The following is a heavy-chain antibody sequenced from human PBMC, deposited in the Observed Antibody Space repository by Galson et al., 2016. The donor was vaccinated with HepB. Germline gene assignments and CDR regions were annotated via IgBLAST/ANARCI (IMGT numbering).Heavy chain of an antibody. CDR1: GFTFSAYS. V-gene: IGHV3-21*01. J-gene: IGHJ3*01. CDR3: AKHLDGDDAFDF. D-gene: IGHD2-21*01. Sequence: SLRLSCAVSGFTFSAYSMHWVRQAPGKGLHWVSSISSTSSYTFYADSVKGRFTISRDNTKKSLYLQMNSLRTEDTAVYYCAKHLDGDDAFDFWGQGTMVTVSS. CDR2: ISSTSSYT.